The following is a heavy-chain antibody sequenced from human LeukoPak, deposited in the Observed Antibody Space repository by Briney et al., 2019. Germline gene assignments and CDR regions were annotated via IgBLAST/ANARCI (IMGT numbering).Heavy chain of an antibody. Sequence: PSETLSLTCTVSGGSISSGSYYWSWIRQPAGKGLEWIGRIYTSGSTNYNPSLKSRVTISVDTSKNQFSLKLSSVTAADTAVYYCAGTRYSYPDYWGQGTLVTVSS. CDR1: GGSISSGSYY. V-gene: IGHV4-61*02. D-gene: IGHD5-18*01. CDR2: IYTSGST. CDR3: AGTRYSYPDY. J-gene: IGHJ4*02.